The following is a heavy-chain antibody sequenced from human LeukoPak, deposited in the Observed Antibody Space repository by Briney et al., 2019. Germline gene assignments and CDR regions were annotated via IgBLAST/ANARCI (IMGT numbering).Heavy chain of an antibody. Sequence: ASVKVSCKASGYTFTSYDISWVRQATGQGLEWMGWMNPNSGNTGYAQKFQGRVTMTRNTSISTAYMELSSLRSEDTAVYYCARGQYYGSGSYHNWFDPWGQGTLVTVSS. J-gene: IGHJ5*02. V-gene: IGHV1-8*01. CDR1: GYTFTSYD. CDR3: ARGQYYGSGSYHNWFDP. CDR2: MNPNSGNT. D-gene: IGHD3-10*01.